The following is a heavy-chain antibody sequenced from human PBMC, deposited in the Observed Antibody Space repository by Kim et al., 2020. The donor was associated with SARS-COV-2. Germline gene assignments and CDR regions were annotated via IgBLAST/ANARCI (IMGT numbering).Heavy chain of an antibody. CDR2: ISGSGGST. Sequence: GGSLRLSCAASGFTFSSYAMSWVRQAPGKGLEWVSAISGSGGSTYYADSVKGRFTISRDNSKNTLYLQMNSLRAEDTAVYYCAKRLPTWTGSYPKDYNYGMDVWGQGTTVTVSS. CDR1: GFTFSSYA. J-gene: IGHJ6*02. CDR3: AKRLPTWTGSYPKDYNYGMDV. V-gene: IGHV3-23*01. D-gene: IGHD3-10*01.